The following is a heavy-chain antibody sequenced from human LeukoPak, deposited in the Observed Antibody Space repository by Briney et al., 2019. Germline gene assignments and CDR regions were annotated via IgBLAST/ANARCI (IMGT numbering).Heavy chain of an antibody. D-gene: IGHD3-22*01. CDR2: IRYDGSNK. CDR1: GFTFSSYG. CDR3: ARARGYYDSSVYPERWGYFDY. J-gene: IGHJ4*02. V-gene: IGHV3-30*02. Sequence: PGGSLRLSCAASGFTFSSYGMHWVRQAPGKGLEWVAFIRYDGSNKYYADSVKGRFTISRDNSKNTLYLQMNSLRAEDTAVYYCARARGYYDSSVYPERWGYFDYWGQGTLVTVSS.